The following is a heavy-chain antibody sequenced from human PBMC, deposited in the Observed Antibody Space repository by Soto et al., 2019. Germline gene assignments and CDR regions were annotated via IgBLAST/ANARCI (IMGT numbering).Heavy chain of an antibody. V-gene: IGHV1-18*01. CDR3: ARGIAFEYCSGGSCYSDYYYGMDV. CDR2: ISAYNGNT. Sequence: ASVKVSCKASGYTFTSYGISWVRQAPGQGLEWKGWISAYNGNTNYAQKLQGRVTMTTDTSARTAYMELRSLRSDDTAVYYCARGIAFEYCSGGSCYSDYYYGMDVWGQGTKVTVSS. D-gene: IGHD2-15*01. CDR1: GYTFTSYG. J-gene: IGHJ6*02.